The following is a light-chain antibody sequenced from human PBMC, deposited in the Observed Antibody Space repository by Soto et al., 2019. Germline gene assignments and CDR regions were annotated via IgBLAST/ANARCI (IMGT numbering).Light chain of an antibody. V-gene: IGKV3-20*01. CDR3: QQYGSSPIT. CDR2: AAS. CDR1: QSVSSNF. Sequence: EIVLTQSPGTLSLSPGERATLSCRASQSVSSNFLAWYQQKPGQAPRLLIYAASSRATGIPDRFSGSGSGTDFTLTISRLEPEDFAVYFCQQYGSSPITSGQGTRLEIK. J-gene: IGKJ5*01.